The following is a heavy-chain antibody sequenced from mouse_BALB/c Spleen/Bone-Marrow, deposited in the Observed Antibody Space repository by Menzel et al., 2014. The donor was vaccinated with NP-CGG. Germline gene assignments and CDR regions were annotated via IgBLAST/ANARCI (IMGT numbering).Heavy chain of an antibody. J-gene: IGHJ4*01. CDR3: ARYYYAIDY. CDR2: IDPANGNT. Sequence: VHVKQSGAELVKPGASVKLSCTASGFNIKDTYMHWVKQRPEQGLEWIGRIDPANGNTKYDPKFQGKATITADTSSNTAYLQLSSLTSEDTAVYYCARYYYAIDYWGQGTSVTVSS. CDR1: GFNIKDTY. V-gene: IGHV14-3*02.